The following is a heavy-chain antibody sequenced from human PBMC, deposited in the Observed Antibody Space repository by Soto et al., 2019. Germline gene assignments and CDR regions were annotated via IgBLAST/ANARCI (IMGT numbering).Heavy chain of an antibody. V-gene: IGHV4-59*01. CDR3: ARPHGGSSGWDNWFDP. D-gene: IGHD6-25*01. Sequence: NPSETLSLTCTVSGGSISSYYWSWIRQPPGKGLEWIGYIYYSGSTNYNPSLKSRVTISVDTSKNQFSLKLSSVTAADTAVYYRARPHGGSSGWDNWFDPWGQGTLVTVS. CDR2: IYYSGST. CDR1: GGSISSYY. J-gene: IGHJ5*02.